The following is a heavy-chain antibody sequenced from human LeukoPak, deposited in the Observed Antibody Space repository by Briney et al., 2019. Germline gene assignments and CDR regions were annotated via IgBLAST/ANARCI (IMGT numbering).Heavy chain of an antibody. CDR2: IYYSGST. CDR3: ARSLGQYTYGLLGY. Sequence: SETLSLTCTVSGGSISNYYWNWIRQPPGMGLEWIGSIYYSGSTNYNPSLKSRVTISVDTSKNQFSLKLSSVTAADTAVYYCARSLGQYTYGLLGYWGQGTLVTVSS. J-gene: IGHJ4*02. CDR1: GGSISNYY. V-gene: IGHV4-59*01. D-gene: IGHD5-18*01.